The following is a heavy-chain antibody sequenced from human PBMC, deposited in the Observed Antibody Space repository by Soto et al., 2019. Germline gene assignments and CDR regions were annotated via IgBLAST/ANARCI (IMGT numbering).Heavy chain of an antibody. J-gene: IGHJ6*02. D-gene: IGHD5-12*01. CDR2: IKSKTDGGST. V-gene: IGHV3-15*01. CDR1: GFTFSNAW. CDR3: TTQKLGVGGYDLWVIRVHYGMDV. Sequence: EVQLVESGGGLVKPGGSLRLSCAASGFTFSNAWMSWVRQAPGKGLEWVGRIKSKTDGGSTDYAAPVKGRFTISRDDSKNTLYLQMNSLKTEDTAVYYCTTQKLGVGGYDLWVIRVHYGMDVWGQGTTVTVSS.